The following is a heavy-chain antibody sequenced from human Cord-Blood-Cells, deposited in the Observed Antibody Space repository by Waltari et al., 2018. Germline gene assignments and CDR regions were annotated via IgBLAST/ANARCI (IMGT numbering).Heavy chain of an antibody. V-gene: IGHV3-53*01. J-gene: IGHJ3*02. Sequence: EVHQVESGVVLIQPGGYSSLHCAASGFTVSSNSMRRVRQAPGKGLEWFSGSYSGGSTYYADSVKGRFTISRDNSKNTLYLQMNSLRAEDTAVYDCARAGSYYAFDIWGQGTMVTVSS. CDR2: SYSGGST. D-gene: IGHD1-26*01. CDR1: GFTVSSNS. CDR3: ARAGSYYAFDI.